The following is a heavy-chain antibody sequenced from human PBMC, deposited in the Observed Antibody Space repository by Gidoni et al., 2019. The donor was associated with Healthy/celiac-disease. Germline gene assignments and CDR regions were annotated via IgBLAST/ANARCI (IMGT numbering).Heavy chain of an antibody. J-gene: IGHJ4*02. CDR2: IWYDGSNK. V-gene: IGHV3-33*01. D-gene: IGHD2-8*02. CDR3: ARGVVYAIPNFDY. CDR1: GFTFSSYG. Sequence: SLRLSCAASGFTFSSYGMHWVRQAPGKGLEWVAVIWYDGSNKYYADSVKGRFTISRDNSKNTLYLQMNSLRAEDTAVYYCARGVVYAIPNFDYWGQGTLVTVSS.